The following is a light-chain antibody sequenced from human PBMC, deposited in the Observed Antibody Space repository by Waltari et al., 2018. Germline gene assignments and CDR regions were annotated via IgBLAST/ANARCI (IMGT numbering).Light chain of an antibody. CDR3: MQSTQVPYS. CDR2: EVS. V-gene: IGKV2D-29*01. J-gene: IGKJ2*03. CDR1: QSLLNSDRKTF. Sequence: DIVMTQTPLSLSVTPGQPASISCKSSQSLLNSDRKTFLSWYLQTPGQPPQLLIYEVSNRFSGVPDRFSGSGSGTEFTLEISRVEAEDVGVYYCMQSTQVPYSFGQGTKLEIK.